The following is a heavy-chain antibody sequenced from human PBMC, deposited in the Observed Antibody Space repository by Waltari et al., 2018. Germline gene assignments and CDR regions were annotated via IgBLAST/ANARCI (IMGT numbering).Heavy chain of an antibody. J-gene: IGHJ3*02. D-gene: IGHD6-19*01. CDR1: GGSISSGGYY. V-gene: IGHV4-31*03. Sequence: QVQLQESGPGLVKPSQTLSLTCTVSGGSISSGGYYWRWIRRHPGKGLEWIGYIYYSGSTYYNPSLKSRVTISVDTSKNQFALKLSSVTAADTAVYYCASYRSSGPEDAFDIWGQGTMVTVSS. CDR2: IYYSGST. CDR3: ASYRSSGPEDAFDI.